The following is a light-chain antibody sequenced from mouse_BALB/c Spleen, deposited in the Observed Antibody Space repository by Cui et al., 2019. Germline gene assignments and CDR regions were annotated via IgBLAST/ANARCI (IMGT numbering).Light chain of an antibody. CDR2: KVS. J-gene: IGKJ1*01. V-gene: IGKV1-117*01. Sequence: EAMMTQRPFSLLVSLRDHASISCRSSQRIVDSKGNTYLEWYLQKPGQAPKVLIYKVSNPCSGGPDRVSGRGAGTYFPLKISRRGAEDCGGYYCFLGSNVPWTFGGGTKLEIK. CDR1: QRIVDSKGNTY. CDR3: FLGSNVPWT.